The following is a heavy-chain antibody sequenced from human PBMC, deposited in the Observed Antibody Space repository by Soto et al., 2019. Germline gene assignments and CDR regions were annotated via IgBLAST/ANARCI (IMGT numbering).Heavy chain of an antibody. CDR1: GYTFTSYA. D-gene: IGHD3-9*01. Sequence: ASVKVSCKASGYTFTSYAISWVRQAPGQGLEWMGWISAYNGNTNYAQKLQGRVTMTTDTSTSTAYMELRSLRSDDTAVYYCARESYYDILTGSSLAYCGQGTLVTVSS. J-gene: IGHJ4*02. V-gene: IGHV1-18*01. CDR2: ISAYNGNT. CDR3: ARESYYDILTGSSLAY.